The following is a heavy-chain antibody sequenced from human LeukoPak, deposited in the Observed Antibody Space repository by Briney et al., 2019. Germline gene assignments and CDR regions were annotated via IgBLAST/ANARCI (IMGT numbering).Heavy chain of an antibody. V-gene: IGHV3-21*04. D-gene: IGHD2-2*01. J-gene: IGHJ5*02. CDR1: GFTFSSYS. Sequence: GGSLRLSCAASGFTFSSYSMNWVRQAPGKGLEWVSSISSSSSYIYYADSVKGRFTISRDNAKNLMFLQMNSLRVEDTAVYYCARGGARYCTSSSCYEDWFDPWGQGILVTVSS. CDR3: ARGGARYCTSSSCYEDWFDP. CDR2: ISSSSSYI.